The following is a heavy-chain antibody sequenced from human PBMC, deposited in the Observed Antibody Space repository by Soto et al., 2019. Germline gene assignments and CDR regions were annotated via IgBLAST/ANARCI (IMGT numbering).Heavy chain of an antibody. J-gene: IGHJ5*02. D-gene: IGHD3-22*01. CDR3: ARGADYDSSGIRLNWFDP. V-gene: IGHV3-48*02. Sequence: EVQLVESGGGLVQPGGSLRLSCAASGFTFSSYDMNLVRQAPGKGLEWVSYISSSSSTIYYADSVKGRFTIFRDNAKNSLYLQMNSLRDEDTAVYYCARGADYDSSGIRLNWFDPWGQGTLVTVSS. CDR2: ISSSSSTI. CDR1: GFTFSSYD.